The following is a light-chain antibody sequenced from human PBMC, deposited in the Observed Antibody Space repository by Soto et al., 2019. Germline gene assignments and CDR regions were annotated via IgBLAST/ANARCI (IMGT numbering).Light chain of an antibody. CDR2: GAS. CDR3: QQYNNWPFRT. CDR1: QSVSSN. J-gene: IGKJ1*01. V-gene: IGKV3-15*01. Sequence: EIVMTQSPATLSVSPGERATLSCRASQSVSSNLAWYQQKPGQAPRLLIYGASTRATGIPARFSGSGSGTEFTLTISSLQSEDFAVYYCQQYNNWPFRTFGQGTQLEIK.